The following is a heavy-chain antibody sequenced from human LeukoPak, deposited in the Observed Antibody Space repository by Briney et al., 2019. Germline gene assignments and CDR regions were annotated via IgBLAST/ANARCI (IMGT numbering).Heavy chain of an antibody. CDR3: AKDVHVYRPFDY. D-gene: IGHD3-10*02. CDR2: IRYDGSNK. J-gene: IGHJ4*02. Sequence: GGSLRLSCAASGFTFNSYAMHWVCQAPGKGLEWVAFIRYDGSNKYYADSVKGRFTISRDNSKNTLYLQMNSLRAEDTAVYYCAKDVHVYRPFDYWGQGTLVTVSS. V-gene: IGHV3-30*02. CDR1: GFTFNSYA.